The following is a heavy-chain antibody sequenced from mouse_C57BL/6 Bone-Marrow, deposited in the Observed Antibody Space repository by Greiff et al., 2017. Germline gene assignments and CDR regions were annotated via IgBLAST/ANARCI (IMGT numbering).Heavy chain of an antibody. V-gene: IGHV5-6*01. CDR1: GFTFSSYG. J-gene: IGHJ4*01. Sequence: EVQRVESGGDLVKPGGSLKLSCAASGFTFSSYGMSWVRQTPDKRLEWVATISSGGSYTYYPDSVKGRFTISRDNAKNTLYLQMSRLKSEDTAMYYCARQVPLYGPTGDYWGQGTSVTVSS. D-gene: IGHD1-1*01. CDR3: ARQVPLYGPTGDY. CDR2: ISSGGSYT.